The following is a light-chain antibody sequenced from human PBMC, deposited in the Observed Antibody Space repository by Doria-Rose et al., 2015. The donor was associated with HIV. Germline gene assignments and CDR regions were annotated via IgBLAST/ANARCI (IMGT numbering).Light chain of an antibody. CDR1: QRVKSSY. CDR2: DAS. J-gene: IGKJ5*01. V-gene: IGKV3-20*01. CDR3: QQYGTSRGT. Sequence: TQSPGTLSLSPGERATLSCRASQRVKSSYLAWYQHKPGQAPRLLIYDASTRATGIPDRFSGSGSGTDFTLTISRLEPEDVAMYYCQQYGTSRGTFGQGTRLEIK.